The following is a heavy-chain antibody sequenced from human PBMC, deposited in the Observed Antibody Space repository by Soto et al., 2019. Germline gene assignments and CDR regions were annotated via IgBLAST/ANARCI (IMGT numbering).Heavy chain of an antibody. V-gene: IGHV3-13*05. CDR2: ISAAGDP. CDR1: GFTFRNYD. J-gene: IGHJ6*02. D-gene: IGHD3-16*01. Sequence: EVQLVESGGGLVQPGGSLRLSCEASGFTFRNYDMHWVRQGTGKGLEWVSGISAAGDPDYADSVDGRFTISRENAQNSFFGQMHRLKVRVSTVYSCARTDTCFSGLEVRCQATTVIVSS. CDR3: ARTDTCFSGLEV.